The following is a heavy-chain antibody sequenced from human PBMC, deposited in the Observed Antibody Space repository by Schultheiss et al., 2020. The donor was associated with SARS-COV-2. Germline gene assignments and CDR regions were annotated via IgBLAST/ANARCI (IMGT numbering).Heavy chain of an antibody. Sequence: SVKVSCKASGGTFSSHAFNWVRQAPGQGLEWMGGIIPIFGTANYAQKLQGRVTMTTDTSTSTAYMELRSLRSDDTAVYYCARDLYGDHAFDIWGQGTMVTVSS. V-gene: IGHV1-69*05. D-gene: IGHD4-17*01. CDR2: IIPIFGTA. CDR3: ARDLYGDHAFDI. CDR1: GGTFSSHA. J-gene: IGHJ3*02.